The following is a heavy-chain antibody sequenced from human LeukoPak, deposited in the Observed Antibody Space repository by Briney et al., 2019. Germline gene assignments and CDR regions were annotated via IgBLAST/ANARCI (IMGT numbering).Heavy chain of an antibody. CDR3: AKDRRHGSSWVLFDY. J-gene: IGHJ4*02. Sequence: QSGGSLRLSCAASGFTFSSYGMHWVRQAPGKGLEWVAFIRYDGSNKYYADSVKGRFTISRDNSKNTLYLQMNSLRAEDTAVYYCAKDRRHGSSWVLFDYWGQGTLVTVSS. CDR2: IRYDGSNK. V-gene: IGHV3-30*02. CDR1: GFTFSSYG. D-gene: IGHD6-13*01.